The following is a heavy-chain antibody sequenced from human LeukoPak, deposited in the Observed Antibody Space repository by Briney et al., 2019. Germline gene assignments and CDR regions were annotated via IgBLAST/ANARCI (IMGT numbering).Heavy chain of an antibody. CDR1: GGSISSGDYY. CDR2: IYYSGST. CDR3: ARDLFYGTRFDY. Sequence: PSETLSLTCTVSGGSISSGDYYWSWIRQPPGKGLEWIGYIYYSGSTHYNPSLKSRVTISVDTSKNQFSLKLSSVTAADTAVYYCARDLFYGTRFDYWGQGTLVTVSS. D-gene: IGHD4-17*01. V-gene: IGHV4-30-4*08. J-gene: IGHJ4*02.